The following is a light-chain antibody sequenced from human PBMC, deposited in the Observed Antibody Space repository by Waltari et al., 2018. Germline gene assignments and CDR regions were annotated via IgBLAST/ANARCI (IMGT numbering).Light chain of an antibody. Sequence: SYVLTQAPSVSVAPGQAARITCGGNNVGSKSVHWYQQKPGQAPALVVYDDTDRPSGIPERFSGSNSANTATLTISRGEAGDEADYYCQVWDTNSDHVVFGGGTKLTVL. CDR3: QVWDTNSDHVV. CDR2: DDT. J-gene: IGLJ2*01. CDR1: NVGSKS. V-gene: IGLV3-21*02.